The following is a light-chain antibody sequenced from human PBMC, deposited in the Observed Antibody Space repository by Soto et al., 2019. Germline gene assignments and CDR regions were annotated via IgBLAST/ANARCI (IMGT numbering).Light chain of an antibody. V-gene: IGLV2-11*01. CDR3: CSYAGSYKGYV. J-gene: IGLJ1*01. CDR2: DVS. CDR1: SSDVGGYNY. Sequence: QSALTQPRSVSGSPGQSVTISCTGTSSDVGGYNYVSWYQQHPGKAPKLMIYDVSKRPSGVPDRFSGSKFGNTASLTISGLQAEDEADYYCCSYAGSYKGYVFGTGTKLTVL.